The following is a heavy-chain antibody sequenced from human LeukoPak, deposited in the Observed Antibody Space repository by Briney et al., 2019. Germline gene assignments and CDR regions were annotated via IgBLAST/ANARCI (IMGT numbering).Heavy chain of an antibody. J-gene: IGHJ4*02. CDR3: AKGYTFHGVAHDSGYFDY. Sequence: PGRSLRLSCVTSGFTFADYTMHWVRQVPGKGLEWLSGITWDGGNLACADSVKGRFTISRDNAKNSLYLQMNSLRNEDMAFYFCAKGYTFHGVAHDSGYFDYWGQGTLVTVSS. D-gene: IGHD3-3*01. CDR1: GFTFADYT. V-gene: IGHV3-9*03. CDR2: ITWDGGNL.